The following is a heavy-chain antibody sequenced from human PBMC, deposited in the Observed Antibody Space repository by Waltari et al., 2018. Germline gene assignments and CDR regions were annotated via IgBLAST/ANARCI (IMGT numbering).Heavy chain of an antibody. Sequence: QVQLVQSGAEVKKPGSSVKVSCKASGGTFSSYAISWVRQAPGQGLEWMGGIIPICGTANYAQKFQGIVTITTDEATSTAYMELSSLRSEDTAVYYCASPAGGGSDFNYYYGMDVWGQGTTVTVSS. CDR1: GGTFSSYA. D-gene: IGHD1-26*01. V-gene: IGHV1-69*05. CDR2: IIPICGTA. J-gene: IGHJ6*02. CDR3: ASPAGGGSDFNYYYGMDV.